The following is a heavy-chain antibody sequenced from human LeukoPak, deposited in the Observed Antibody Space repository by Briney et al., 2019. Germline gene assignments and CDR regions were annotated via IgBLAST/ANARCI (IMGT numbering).Heavy chain of an antibody. D-gene: IGHD5-18*01. Sequence: SETLSLTCTVSGGSISSSSYYWGWIRQPPGKGLEWIGSIYYSGSTYYSPSLKSQVTISLDTSKNQFSLKLSSVTAADTAVYYCARVPTGYTYGFSFFEYWGQGTLVTVSS. CDR1: GGSISSSSYY. V-gene: IGHV4-39*07. CDR2: IYYSGST. J-gene: IGHJ4*02. CDR3: ARVPTGYTYGFSFFEY.